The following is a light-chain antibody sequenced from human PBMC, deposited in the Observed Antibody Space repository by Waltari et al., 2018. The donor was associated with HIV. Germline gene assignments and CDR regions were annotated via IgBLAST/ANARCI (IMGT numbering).Light chain of an antibody. CDR3: AAWDDSLSVLYV. J-gene: IGLJ1*01. Sequence: QSVLTQPPSASGTPGQRVTIYCSGRSTNAGLNFAYWYRQLPGTPPKLLIYRNNQWPSGVPDRFSASKSGTSASLAISGLQSEDEADYYCAAWDDSLSVLYVFGTGTKVTVL. V-gene: IGLV1-47*01. CDR2: RNN. CDR1: STNAGLNF.